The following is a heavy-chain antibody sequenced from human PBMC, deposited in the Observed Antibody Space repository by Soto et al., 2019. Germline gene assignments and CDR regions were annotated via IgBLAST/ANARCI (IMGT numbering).Heavy chain of an antibody. CDR1: GDSTSSYP. CDR3: ARENYGDSGRAFDP. J-gene: IGHJ5*02. CDR2: FYTTGTT. V-gene: IGHV4-4*07. D-gene: IGHD4-17*01. Sequence: PSDPLSLTCTVSGDSTSSYPWTWIRQPAGKELEWIGRFYTTGTTTYNPSLKSRATMSVDTSKNQFSLKLSSVTAADTAIYYCARENYGDSGRAFDPWGQGTLVTVS.